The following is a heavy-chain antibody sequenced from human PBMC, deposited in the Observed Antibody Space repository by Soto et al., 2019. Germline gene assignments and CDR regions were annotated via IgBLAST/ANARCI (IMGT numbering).Heavy chain of an antibody. J-gene: IGHJ6*02. CDR3: GRLVARINGIDF. CDR2: INIGSGDT. CDR1: GYTFTGYS. Sequence: ASVKVSCKASGYTFTGYSMNWVRQAPGQGLEWLGRINIGSGDTEYSQKFQGRVIMARDTSPTTGYMELSSLRSDDTAVYFCGRLVARINGIDFCGQGTRVTVSS. V-gene: IGHV1-3*04. D-gene: IGHD5-12*01.